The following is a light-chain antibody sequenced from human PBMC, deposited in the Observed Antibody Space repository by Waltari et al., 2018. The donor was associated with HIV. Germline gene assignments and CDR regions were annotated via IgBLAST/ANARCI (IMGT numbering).Light chain of an antibody. CDR1: NIGYRS. CDR3: RVWASNSAYVV. Sequence: YELTQPPSVSVAPGQTATITCGGDNIGYRSVHWYQQKAGQAPVLVFYDDTDRPSGIPERFSGSKSGNTATLTISRVEAGDEADYYCRVWASNSAYVVFGGRTKLTVL. V-gene: IGLV3-21*02. CDR2: DDT. J-gene: IGLJ2*01.